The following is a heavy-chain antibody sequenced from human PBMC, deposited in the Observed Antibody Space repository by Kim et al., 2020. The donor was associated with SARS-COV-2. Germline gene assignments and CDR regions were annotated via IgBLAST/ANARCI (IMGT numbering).Heavy chain of an antibody. Sequence: ADSVKGRFTISRDNSKNTLILRMNSLRAEDTAVYYCAKEREYDIFFLRIDVWGQGTTVTVSS. V-gene: IGHV3-23*01. J-gene: IGHJ6*02. D-gene: IGHD3-9*01. CDR3: AKEREYDIFFLRIDV.